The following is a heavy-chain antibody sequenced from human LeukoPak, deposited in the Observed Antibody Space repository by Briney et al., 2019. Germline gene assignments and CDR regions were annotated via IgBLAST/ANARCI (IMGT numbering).Heavy chain of an antibody. CDR1: GFTFSTYA. J-gene: IGHJ4*02. Sequence: PGGSLRLSCAASGFTFSTYAMSWVRQAPGKGLEWVSAISGTAVTSYYADSVKGRFTISRDNSKNTLYLQMNSLRAEDTAVYYCARLVSRDRDYWGQGTLVTVSS. V-gene: IGHV3-23*01. CDR3: ARLVSRDRDY. D-gene: IGHD3-16*02. CDR2: ISGTAVTS.